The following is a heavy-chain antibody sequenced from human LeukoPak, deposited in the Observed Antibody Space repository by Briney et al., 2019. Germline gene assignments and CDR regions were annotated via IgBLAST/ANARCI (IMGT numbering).Heavy chain of an antibody. V-gene: IGHV3-30*02. J-gene: IGHJ4*02. CDR3: AKDRRYCSSTSCHYFDY. Sequence: SGGSLRLSCAASGFTFSSYGMHWVRQAPGKGLEWVAFIRYDGSNKYYADSVKGRFTISRDNSKNTLYLQMNSLRAEDTAVYYCAKDRRYCSSTSCHYFDYWGQGTLVTVSS. CDR1: GFTFSSYG. D-gene: IGHD2-2*01. CDR2: IRYDGSNK.